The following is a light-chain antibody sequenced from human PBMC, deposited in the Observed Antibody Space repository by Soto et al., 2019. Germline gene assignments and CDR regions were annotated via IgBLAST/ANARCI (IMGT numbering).Light chain of an antibody. V-gene: IGKV1-5*03. CDR2: GVS. J-gene: IGKJ1*01. CDR1: QTISHW. Sequence: DIQMTQSPSTLSASVGDRVTITCRASQTISHWLAWFQQKPGKAPNLLIYGVSNLASGVPSRLSGTGSGTEVPLNISNLPPDDIATYYCQQYGDFWWTFGNGTRVEIQ. CDR3: QQYGDFWWT.